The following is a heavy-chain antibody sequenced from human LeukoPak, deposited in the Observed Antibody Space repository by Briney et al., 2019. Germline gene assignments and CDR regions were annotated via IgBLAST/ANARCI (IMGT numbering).Heavy chain of an antibody. CDR1: GYTFTGHY. J-gene: IGHJ4*02. CDR3: AREYYDSSGYYPGPLDY. V-gene: IGHV1-2*02. D-gene: IGHD3-22*01. CDR2: INPNSGGT. Sequence: ASVKVSCKASGYTFTGHYIHWVRQAPGQGLECVGWINPNSGGTNYAQKFQGRVTMTRDTSISTAYMELSRLRSDDTAVYYCAREYYDSSGYYPGPLDYWGQGTLVTVSS.